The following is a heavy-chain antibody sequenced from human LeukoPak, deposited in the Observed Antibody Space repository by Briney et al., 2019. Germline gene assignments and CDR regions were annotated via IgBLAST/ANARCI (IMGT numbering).Heavy chain of an antibody. Sequence: GGAPGLSPVISGFSVRRNYKSWGRPAPGKGLEWVSSLFADNTTYYADSVKGRFIISRDSSKNTLFLQMKSLRAEDTSIYYCVGNWLDPWGQGTLVTVSA. CDR1: GFSVRRNY. V-gene: IGHV3-66*01. J-gene: IGHJ5*02. CDR3: VGNWLDP. CDR2: LFADNTT.